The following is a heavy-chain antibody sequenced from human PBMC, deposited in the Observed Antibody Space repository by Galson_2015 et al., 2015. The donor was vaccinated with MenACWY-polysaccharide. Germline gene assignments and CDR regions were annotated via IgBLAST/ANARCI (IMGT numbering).Heavy chain of an antibody. CDR1: GFTFSSCA. D-gene: IGHD4-23*01. Sequence: SLRLSCAASGFTFSSCAMSWVCQAPGKGLEWVSGISGSGGTTYYADSVKGRFTISRDNSKNTLYLQMNSLRAEDPAVYYCAKRMTTVGAFDIWGHGTMVTVSS. V-gene: IGHV3-23*01. CDR3: AKRMTTVGAFDI. CDR2: ISGSGGTT. J-gene: IGHJ3*02.